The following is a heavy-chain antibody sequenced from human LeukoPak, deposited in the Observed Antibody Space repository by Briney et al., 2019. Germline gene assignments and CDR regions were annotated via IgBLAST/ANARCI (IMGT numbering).Heavy chain of an antibody. CDR2: ISYDGSNK. V-gene: IGHV3-30*18. CDR1: GFTFSSYG. Sequence: PGRSLRLSCAASGFTFSSYGMHWVRQAPGKGLEWVAVISYDGSNKYYADSVKGRFTISRDNSKNTLYLQMNSLRAEDMAVYYCAKIRRPIAVAEVDYWSQGTLVTVSS. D-gene: IGHD6-19*01. CDR3: AKIRRPIAVAEVDY. J-gene: IGHJ4*02.